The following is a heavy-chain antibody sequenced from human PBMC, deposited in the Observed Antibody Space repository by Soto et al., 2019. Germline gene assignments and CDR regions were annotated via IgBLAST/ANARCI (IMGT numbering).Heavy chain of an antibody. Sequence: SETLSLTCTVSGGSISSGGYYWSWIRQHPGKGLEWIGYIYYSGSTYYNPSLKSRVSISLDTSKNQFSLKLSSVTAADTAVYYCARGPDIVVANWFDPWGQGTLVTVSS. J-gene: IGHJ5*02. CDR1: GGSISSGGYY. CDR2: IYYSGST. CDR3: ARGPDIVVANWFDP. D-gene: IGHD2-21*01. V-gene: IGHV4-31*03.